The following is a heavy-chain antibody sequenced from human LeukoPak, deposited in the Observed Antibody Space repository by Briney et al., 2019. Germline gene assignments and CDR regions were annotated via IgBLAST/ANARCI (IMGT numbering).Heavy chain of an antibody. CDR2: IYSGGNT. J-gene: IGHJ4*02. Sequence: GGSLRLSCAASGSTFDDYGMSWVRQAPGKGLEWVSFIYSGGNTHYSDSVKGRFTISRDNSKNTLYLQMNSLRADDTAVYYCARRAGEYSHPYDYWGQGTLVTVSS. CDR3: ARRAGEYSHPYDY. V-gene: IGHV3-53*01. D-gene: IGHD4-17*01. CDR1: GSTFDDYG.